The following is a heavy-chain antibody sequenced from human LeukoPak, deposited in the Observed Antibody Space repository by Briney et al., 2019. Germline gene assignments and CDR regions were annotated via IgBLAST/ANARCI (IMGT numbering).Heavy chain of an antibody. D-gene: IGHD1-7*01. Sequence: GGSLRLSCAASGFTVSSSYMNWVRQAPGRGLEWVSVIYSGGSTYYADSVKGRFTISRDNSKNTLYLQMNSLRAEDTAVYYCARDSNFDWFDPWGQGTLVTVSS. V-gene: IGHV3-66*01. J-gene: IGHJ5*02. CDR1: GFTVSSSY. CDR3: ARDSNFDWFDP. CDR2: IYSGGST.